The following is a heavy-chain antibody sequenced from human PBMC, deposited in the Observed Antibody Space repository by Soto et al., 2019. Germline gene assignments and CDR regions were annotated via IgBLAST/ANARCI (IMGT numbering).Heavy chain of an antibody. V-gene: IGHV3-7*03. CDR1: GFTFSGYW. CDR3: ARAPYCTGGSCSSRVSDY. CDR2: IKRDGSEI. Sequence: EVQLVESGGGLVQPGGSLRLSCAASGFTFSGYWMTWVRQAPGKGLEWVANIKRDGSEIYYVDSVKGRFTISRDNAKDSLYLQMNSLRAEDTAVYYCARAPYCTGGSCSSRVSDYWGQGTLVTVSS. J-gene: IGHJ4*02. D-gene: IGHD2-15*01.